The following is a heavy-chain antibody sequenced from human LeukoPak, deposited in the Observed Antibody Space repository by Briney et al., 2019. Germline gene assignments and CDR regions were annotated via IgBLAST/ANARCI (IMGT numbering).Heavy chain of an antibody. Sequence: PSETLSLTCTVSGGSISSSSYYWSWIRQPAGKGLEWIVRIYTSGSTNYNPSLKSRVTISVDTSKNQFSLKLSSVTAADTAVYYCATDGPWELLHPKTDAFDIWGQGAMVTVSS. CDR3: ATDGPWELLHPKTDAFDI. J-gene: IGHJ3*02. D-gene: IGHD1-26*01. CDR1: GGSISSSSYY. CDR2: IYTSGST. V-gene: IGHV4-61*02.